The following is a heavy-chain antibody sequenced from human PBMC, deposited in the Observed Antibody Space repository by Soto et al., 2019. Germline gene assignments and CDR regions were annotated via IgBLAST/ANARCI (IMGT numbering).Heavy chain of an antibody. CDR1: GGSISSGGYY. CDR3: ARGRGTMVRGVIGPFDY. D-gene: IGHD3-10*01. J-gene: IGHJ4*02. CDR2: IYYSGST. V-gene: IGHV4-31*03. Sequence: QVQLQESGPGLVKPSQTLSLTCTVSGGSISSGGYYWSWIRQHPGKGLEWIGYIYYSGSTYYNPSLKSRVTISVDTSKNQFSLKLSSVTAADTAVYYCARGRGTMVRGVIGPFDYWGQGTLVTVSS.